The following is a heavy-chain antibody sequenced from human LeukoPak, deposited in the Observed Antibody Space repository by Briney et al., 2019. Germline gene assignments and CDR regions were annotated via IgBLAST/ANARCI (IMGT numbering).Heavy chain of an antibody. D-gene: IGHD2-2*01. CDR3: ARDNLYQELSNWFDP. J-gene: IGHJ5*02. CDR1: GGTFSSYA. V-gene: IGHV1-69*04. Sequence: SVKVSCKASGGTFSSYAISWVRQAPGQGLEWMGRIIPILGIANYAQKFQGRVTITADKSTSTAYMELSSLRSEDTAVYYCARDNLYQELSNWFDPWGQGTLVTVSS. CDR2: IIPILGIA.